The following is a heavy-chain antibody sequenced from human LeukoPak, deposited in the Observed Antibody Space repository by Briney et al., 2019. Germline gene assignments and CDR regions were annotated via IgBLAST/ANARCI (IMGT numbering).Heavy chain of an antibody. CDR2: IWYDGSNK. Sequence: GGSLRPSCAASGFTFSSYGMHWVRQAPGKGLEWVAVIWYDGSNKYYADSVKGRFTISRHNSRNTLYLQLNSLRTEDTAVYYCARGTTAGLFYWGQGTLATVSS. V-gene: IGHV3-33*01. CDR3: ARGTTAGLFY. J-gene: IGHJ4*02. D-gene: IGHD6-13*01. CDR1: GFTFSSYG.